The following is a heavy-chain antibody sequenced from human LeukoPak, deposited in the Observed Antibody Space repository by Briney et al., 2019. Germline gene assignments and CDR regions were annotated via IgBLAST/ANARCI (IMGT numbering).Heavy chain of an antibody. D-gene: IGHD5-12*01. CDR3: AREFSGCDY. CDR1: GFRVSTNY. CDR2: LYSGGAT. V-gene: IGHV3-53*01. J-gene: IGHJ4*02. Sequence: GSLRLSCAVSGFRVSTNYMTWVRQGPGKGLEWVSVLYSGGATYYADSVKGRFTISRDNSKNTLYLQMNSLRAEDTAVYYCAREFSGCDYWGQGTLVTVSS.